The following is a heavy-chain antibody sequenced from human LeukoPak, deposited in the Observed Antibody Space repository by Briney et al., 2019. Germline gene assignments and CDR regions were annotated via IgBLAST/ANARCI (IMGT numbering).Heavy chain of an antibody. D-gene: IGHD3-10*01. CDR3: ARDFYYGSGSHNAYNWFDP. Sequence: GASVKVSCKASGYTFTSYGISWVRQAPGQGLEWMGWISAYNGNTNYAQKLQGRVTMTTDTSTSTAYMELRSLRSDDTAVYYCARDFYYGSGSHNAYNWFDPWGQGTLVTVSS. J-gene: IGHJ5*02. CDR2: ISAYNGNT. CDR1: GYTFTSYG. V-gene: IGHV1-18*01.